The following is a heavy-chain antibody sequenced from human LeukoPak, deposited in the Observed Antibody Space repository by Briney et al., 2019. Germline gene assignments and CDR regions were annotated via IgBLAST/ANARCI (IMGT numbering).Heavy chain of an antibody. J-gene: IGHJ5*02. Sequence: ETGGSLRLSCEASGFTFTTYSMTWVRQAPGKGLEWVSIISSGSSAIFSADALKGRFTISRDDAKNLLYLDMNSLRAEDTAVYYCARDSGTTGEVKFDPWGQGTLVTVSS. CDR2: ISSGSSAI. V-gene: IGHV3-21*01. CDR3: ARDSGTTGEVKFDP. CDR1: GFTFTTYS. D-gene: IGHD3-10*01.